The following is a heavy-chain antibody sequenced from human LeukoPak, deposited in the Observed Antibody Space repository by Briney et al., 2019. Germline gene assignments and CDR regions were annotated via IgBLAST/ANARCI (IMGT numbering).Heavy chain of an antibody. Sequence: GGSLRLSCAASTFIFSDYAMTWVRQAPGKGLEWVSSISSSSSYIYYADSVKGRFTISRDNAKNSLYLQMNSLRAEDTAVYYCARGWFGEKRRYGFDYWGQGTLVTVSS. V-gene: IGHV3-21*01. CDR1: TFIFSDYA. D-gene: IGHD3-10*01. J-gene: IGHJ4*02. CDR3: ARGWFGEKRRYGFDY. CDR2: ISSSSSYI.